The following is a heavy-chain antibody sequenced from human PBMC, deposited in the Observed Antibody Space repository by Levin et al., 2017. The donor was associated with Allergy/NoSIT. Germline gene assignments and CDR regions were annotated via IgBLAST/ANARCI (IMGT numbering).Heavy chain of an antibody. CDR2: ISSNGGST. V-gene: IGHV3-64*01. J-gene: IGHJ4*02. CDR3: ARDDSRGYSDY. Sequence: GESLKISCAASGFTFSSYTMHWVRQAPGKGLEYVSAISSNGGSTYFANSVKGRFTISRDNSKNTLYLQMGSLRAEDMAVYYCARDDSRGYSDYWGQGTLVTVSS. CDR1: GFTFSSYT. D-gene: IGHD3-22*01.